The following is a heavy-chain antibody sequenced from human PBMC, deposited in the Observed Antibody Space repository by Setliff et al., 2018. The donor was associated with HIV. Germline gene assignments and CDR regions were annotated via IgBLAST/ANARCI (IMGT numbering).Heavy chain of an antibody. CDR2: INSGYGNT. CDR3: ARGALLAVFDFDH. D-gene: IGHD3-10*01. J-gene: IGHJ4*01. Sequence: ASVKVSCKASGGTFSSSAISWVRQAPGQGVEWMGGINSGYGNTKYSQDLQGRITITRDTSANTAYMELSRLRSDDTAVYFCARGALLAVFDFDHWGHGTLVTVSS. V-gene: IGHV1-3*04. CDR1: GGTFSSSA.